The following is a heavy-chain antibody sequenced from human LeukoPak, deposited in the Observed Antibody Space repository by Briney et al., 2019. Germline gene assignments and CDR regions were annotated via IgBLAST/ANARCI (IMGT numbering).Heavy chain of an antibody. Sequence: WGSLRLSCAASGFSVGYKYMSWVRQAPGKGLEWVSLIYSAGDTFYSDSVRGRFTVSRDNSKNTLYLQMNSLRAEDTAFYYCARDSNSFPNLFDLWGQGTLVTVSS. D-gene: IGHD4-23*01. V-gene: IGHV3-53*01. J-gene: IGHJ4*02. CDR2: IYSAGDT. CDR3: ARDSNSFPNLFDL. CDR1: GFSVGYKY.